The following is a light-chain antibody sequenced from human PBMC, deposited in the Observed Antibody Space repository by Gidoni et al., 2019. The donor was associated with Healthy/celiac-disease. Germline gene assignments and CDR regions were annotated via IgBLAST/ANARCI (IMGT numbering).Light chain of an antibody. Sequence: DIVMTQSPDSLAVSLGERATINCKSSQSVLYSSNNQNYLAWYQQKPGQPPKLLIYWASTRESGVPDRFSGSGSGTDFTLTISSLQAEDVAVYYCQQYYSTPPTVGQXTKVEIK. CDR2: WAS. V-gene: IGKV4-1*01. CDR1: QSVLYSSNNQNY. J-gene: IGKJ1*01. CDR3: QQYYSTPPT.